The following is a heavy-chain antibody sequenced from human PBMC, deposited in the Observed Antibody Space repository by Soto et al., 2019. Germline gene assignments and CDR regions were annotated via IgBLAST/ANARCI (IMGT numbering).Heavy chain of an antibody. V-gene: IGHV3-48*01. CDR1: GFTFSSYS. CDR2: ISSSSSTI. CDR3: ARASFSYYMGV. Sequence: PGGSLRLSCAASGFTFSSYSMNWVRQAPGKGLEWVSYISSSSSTIYYADSVKGRFTISRDNAKNSLYLQMNSLRAEDTAVYYCARASFSYYMGVWGKGTTVTVSS. J-gene: IGHJ6*03.